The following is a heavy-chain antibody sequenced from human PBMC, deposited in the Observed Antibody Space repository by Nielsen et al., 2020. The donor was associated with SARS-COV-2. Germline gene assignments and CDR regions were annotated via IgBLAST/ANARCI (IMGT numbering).Heavy chain of an antibody. CDR1: GDSVSSYSAG. J-gene: IGHJ4*02. CDR3: ARDSGPPFDY. CDR2: TYYRSKWYN. D-gene: IGHD5-12*01. V-gene: IGHV6-1*01. Sequence: SQTLSLTCAISGDSVSSYSAGWNWIRQSPSRGLEWLGRTYYRSKWYNDYAESVKSRITINPDTSKNQFSLQVNSVTPEDTAVYYCARDSGPPFDYWGQGTLVTVSS.